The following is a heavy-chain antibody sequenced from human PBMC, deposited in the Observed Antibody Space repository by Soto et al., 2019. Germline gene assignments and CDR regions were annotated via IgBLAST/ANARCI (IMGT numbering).Heavy chain of an antibody. J-gene: IGHJ4*02. CDR2: IFYRGST. D-gene: IGHD5-18*01. Sequence: SETLSLTCAVYGGSFSGYSWSWIRQPPGKGLEWIGYIFYRGSTNYNPSLKSRVTISVDTSKNQFSLKLSSVTAADTAVYYCASLVAGYSYGHFDYWGQGTLVTVSS. CDR1: GGSFSGYS. CDR3: ASLVAGYSYGHFDY. V-gene: IGHV4-59*01.